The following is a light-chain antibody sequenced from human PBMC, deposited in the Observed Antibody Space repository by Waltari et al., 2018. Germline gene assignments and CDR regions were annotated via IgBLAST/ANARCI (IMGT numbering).Light chain of an antibody. J-gene: IGLJ3*02. V-gene: IGLV3-25*03. Sequence: SYELTQPPPLSVSPGQTASITCSGAALPNQFGYWYQQKAGQAPVLVIYKDTERPSGIPERFSGSSSGTTVTLTISAVQAEDEADYYCQSADSSGWVFGGGTKLTVL. CDR2: KDT. CDR1: ALPNQF. CDR3: QSADSSGWV.